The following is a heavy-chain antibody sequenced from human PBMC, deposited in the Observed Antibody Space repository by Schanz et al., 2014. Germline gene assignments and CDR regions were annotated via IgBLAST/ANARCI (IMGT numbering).Heavy chain of an antibody. CDR1: GFSFSTYG. J-gene: IGHJ4*02. Sequence: VQLVESGGGLVKPGGSLRLSCAASGFSFSTYGMNWVRQAPGKGLEWVSYISSSSSTIYYADSVKGRFTISRDNAKNSLYLQMNSLRSDDTAVYYCARDQSPYTNSSDVRYCDYWGQGSLVTVSS. CDR3: ARDQSPYTNSSDVRYCDY. CDR2: ISSSSSTI. V-gene: IGHV3-48*01. D-gene: IGHD6-6*01.